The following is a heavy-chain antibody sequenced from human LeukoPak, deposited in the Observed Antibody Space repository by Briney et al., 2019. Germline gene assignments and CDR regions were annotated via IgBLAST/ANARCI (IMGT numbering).Heavy chain of an antibody. J-gene: IGHJ6*03. CDR3: ARGRKPSGYYYYMDS. CDR2: ISGSGGST. CDR1: GFTFSSYG. Sequence: AGGSLRLSCAASGFTFSSYGMSWVRQAPGKGLEWVSAISGSGGSTYYADSVKGRFTISRDNSKNTLCLHMNSLSVDDTTVHYCARGRKPSGYYYYMDSWGKGTTVTV. V-gene: IGHV3-23*01.